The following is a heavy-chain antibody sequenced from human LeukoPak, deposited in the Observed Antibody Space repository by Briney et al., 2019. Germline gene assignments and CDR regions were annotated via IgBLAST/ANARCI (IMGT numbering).Heavy chain of an antibody. CDR3: ARDPRVYYDSSGYYFDY. CDR2: IYHSGST. Sequence: SETLSLTCAVSGYSISSGYYWGWIRQPPGKGLEWIGSIYHSGSTYYNPSLKSRVTISVDTSKNQFSLKLSSVTAADTAVYYCARDPRVYYDSSGYYFDYWGQGTLVTVSS. CDR1: GYSISSGYY. D-gene: IGHD3-22*01. V-gene: IGHV4-38-2*02. J-gene: IGHJ4*02.